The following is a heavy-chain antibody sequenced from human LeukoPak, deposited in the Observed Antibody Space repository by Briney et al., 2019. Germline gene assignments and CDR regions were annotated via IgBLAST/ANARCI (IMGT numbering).Heavy chain of an antibody. D-gene: IGHD6-19*01. CDR2: IYYSGST. J-gene: IGHJ4*02. Sequence: SSETLSLTCTVSGGSISSSSYYWGWIRQPPGKGLEWIGSIYYSGSTYYNPSLKSRVTISVDTSKNQFSLKLSSVTAADTAVYYCARYPVGWYYFDYWGQGTLVTVSS. V-gene: IGHV4-39*07. CDR1: GGSISSSSYY. CDR3: ARYPVGWYYFDY.